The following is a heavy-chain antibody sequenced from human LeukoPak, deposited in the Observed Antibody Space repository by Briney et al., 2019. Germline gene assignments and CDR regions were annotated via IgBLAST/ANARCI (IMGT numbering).Heavy chain of an antibody. CDR3: ASTGSSWSGPTPDFDY. J-gene: IGHJ4*02. V-gene: IGHV1-69*01. CDR2: IIPIFGTA. CDR1: GGTFSSYA. D-gene: IGHD6-13*01. Sequence: SVKVSCKASGGTFSSYAISWVRQAPGHGLGWMGGIIPIFGTANSAQKYQGRVTITADESTSTAYMELSSLRSEDTAVYYCASTGSSWSGPTPDFDYWGQGTLVTVSS.